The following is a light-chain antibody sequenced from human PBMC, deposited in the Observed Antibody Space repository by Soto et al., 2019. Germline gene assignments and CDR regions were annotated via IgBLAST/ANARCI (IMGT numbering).Light chain of an antibody. CDR2: GNS. CDR3: QSYYSSLSGFVV. J-gene: IGLJ2*01. Sequence: QSVLTQPPSVSGAPGQRVTISCTGRSSNIGAGYDVHWYQQLPGTAPKLLIYGNSNRPSGVPDRFSGSKSGTSASLAITGLQAEDEADYYCQSYYSSLSGFVVFGGGTKLTVL. V-gene: IGLV1-40*01. CDR1: SSNIGAGYD.